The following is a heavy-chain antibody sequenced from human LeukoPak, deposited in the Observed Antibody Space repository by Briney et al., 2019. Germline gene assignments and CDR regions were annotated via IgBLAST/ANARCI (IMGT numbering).Heavy chain of an antibody. J-gene: IGHJ4*02. Sequence: GGSLRLSCAASGFTFSSYGMHWVRQAPGKGLEGVAVISYDGSNKYYADAVKGRFTISRDNSKNTLYLQMNSLRAEDTAVYYCAKDGYGQYYFDYWGQGTLVTVSS. CDR1: GFTFSSYG. V-gene: IGHV3-30*18. D-gene: IGHD5-18*01. CDR2: ISYDGSNK. CDR3: AKDGYGQYYFDY.